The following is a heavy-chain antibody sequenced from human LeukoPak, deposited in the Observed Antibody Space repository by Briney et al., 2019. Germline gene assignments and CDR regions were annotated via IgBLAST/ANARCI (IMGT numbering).Heavy chain of an antibody. CDR3: ARFNDY. Sequence: PGRSLRLSCAASGFTFSSDSMNWVRPAPGKGLEWVSSISSSSSYIDYADSAQGPFTISRDNAKNSLYLQMNSLRAEDTAVYYCARFNDYWGQGTLVTVSS. V-gene: IGHV3-21*01. CDR1: GFTFSSDS. CDR2: ISSSSSYI. J-gene: IGHJ4*02.